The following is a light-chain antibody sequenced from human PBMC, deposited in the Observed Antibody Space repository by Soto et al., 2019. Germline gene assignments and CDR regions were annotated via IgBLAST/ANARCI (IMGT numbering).Light chain of an antibody. CDR3: QQYYSTPLT. J-gene: IGKJ4*01. CDR2: WAS. Sequence: DIVMTQSPDSLSVSLGERATINFKSSQSVLYSSNNKNYLAWYQQKPGQPPKLLIYWASTRESGVPDRFSGRGSGTDFTLTISSLQAEDVAVYYCQQYYSTPLTFGGGTKVDIK. V-gene: IGKV4-1*01. CDR1: QSVLYSSNNKNY.